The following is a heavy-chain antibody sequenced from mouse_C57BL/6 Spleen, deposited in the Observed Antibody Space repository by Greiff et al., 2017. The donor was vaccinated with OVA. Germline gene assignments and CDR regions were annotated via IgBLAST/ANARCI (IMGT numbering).Heavy chain of an antibody. J-gene: IGHJ3*01. V-gene: IGHV5-17*01. Sequence: EVQLVESGGGLVKPGGSLKLSCAASGFTFSDYGMHWVRQAPEKGLEWVAYISSGSSTIYYADTVKGRFTISRDNAKNTLFLQMTSLRSEDTAMYYCARTYGRAYWGQGTLVTVSA. CDR3: ARTYGRAY. D-gene: IGHD2-1*01. CDR1: GFTFSDYG. CDR2: ISSGSSTI.